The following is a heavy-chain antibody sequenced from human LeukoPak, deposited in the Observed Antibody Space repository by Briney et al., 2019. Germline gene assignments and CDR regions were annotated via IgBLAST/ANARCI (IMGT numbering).Heavy chain of an antibody. J-gene: IGHJ4*02. CDR3: ARGIEMATIRGLDY. V-gene: IGHV1-69*13. D-gene: IGHD5-24*01. CDR2: IIPIFGTA. CDR1: GGTFSSYA. Sequence: WASVKVSCKASGGTFSSYAISWVRQAPGQGLEWMGGIIPIFGTANYAQKFQGRVTITADESTSTAYMALSSLRSEDTAVYYCARGIEMATIRGLDYWGQGTLVTVSS.